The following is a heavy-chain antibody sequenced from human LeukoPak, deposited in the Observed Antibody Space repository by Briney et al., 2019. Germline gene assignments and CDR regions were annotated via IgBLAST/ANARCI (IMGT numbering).Heavy chain of an antibody. V-gene: IGHV1-3*03. CDR1: GYTFTSYA. J-gene: IGHJ4*02. CDR2: INAGNGNT. CDR3: ARDRVGVGGNGWEN. Sequence: ASVKVSCKASGYTFTSYAMHWVRQAPGQRLEWMGWINAGNGNTKYSQEFQGRVTITRDTSASTAYMELSSLRSEDMAVYFCARDRVGVGGNGWENWGQGTLVTVSS. D-gene: IGHD6-19*01.